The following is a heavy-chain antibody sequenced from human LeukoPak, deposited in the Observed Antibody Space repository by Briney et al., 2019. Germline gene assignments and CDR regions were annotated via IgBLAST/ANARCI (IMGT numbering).Heavy chain of an antibody. Sequence: GGSLRLSCAASGFSITDYGVHWVRQAPGKGLEWVALISYEGNDKYYADSVKGRFTISRDNAKNSLYLQMNSLRAEDTAVYYCARAHHRRVYDYVWGSYPSWGQGTLVTVSS. J-gene: IGHJ5*02. CDR1: GFSITDYG. V-gene: IGHV3-30*03. CDR2: ISYEGNDK. D-gene: IGHD3-16*01. CDR3: ARAHHRRVYDYVWGSYPS.